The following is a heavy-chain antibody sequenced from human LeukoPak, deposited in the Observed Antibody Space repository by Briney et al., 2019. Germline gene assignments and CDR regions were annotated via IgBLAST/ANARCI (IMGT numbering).Heavy chain of an antibody. CDR1: GGSISSSSYY. D-gene: IGHD5-18*01. V-gene: IGHV4-39*07. CDR2: VYYSGST. Sequence: PSETLSLTCSVSGGSISSSSYYWGWIRQPPGKGLEWIGSVYYSGSTYYNPSLKSRVTISVDTSKNQFSLKLSSVTAADTAVYYCARESDVDTFIIDYWGQGTLVTVSS. CDR3: ARESDVDTFIIDY. J-gene: IGHJ4*02.